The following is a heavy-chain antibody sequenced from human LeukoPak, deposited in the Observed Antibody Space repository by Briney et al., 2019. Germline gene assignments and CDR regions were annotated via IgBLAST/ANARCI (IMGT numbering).Heavy chain of an antibody. J-gene: IGHJ4*02. V-gene: IGHV4-39*01. D-gene: IGHD3-16*01. Sequence: SETLSLTCTVSGGSISSSSYYWGWLRQPPGKGMEWVGSIYYSGSTYYNPSLKSRVTISVDTSKNQFSLKLSSVTAADTAVYYCAIRWGDGLFDYWGQGTLVTVSS. CDR2: IYYSGST. CDR1: GGSISSSSYY. CDR3: AIRWGDGLFDY.